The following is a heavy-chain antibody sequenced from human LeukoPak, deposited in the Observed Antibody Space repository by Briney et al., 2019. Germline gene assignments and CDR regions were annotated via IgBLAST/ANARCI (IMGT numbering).Heavy chain of an antibody. J-gene: IGHJ4*02. CDR2: IYYTGST. D-gene: IGHD1-14*01. Sequence: KPSETLSLTCTASGVSMSTYYWTWIRQPPGKGLEWIGFIYYTGSTNYNPSLKSRVTISVDTSKNQFSLQLSSVTAADTAVYYCAGMRITTPTVRTLDYWGQGTLVTVSS. CDR3: AGMRITTPTVRTLDY. CDR1: GVSMSTYY. V-gene: IGHV4-59*01.